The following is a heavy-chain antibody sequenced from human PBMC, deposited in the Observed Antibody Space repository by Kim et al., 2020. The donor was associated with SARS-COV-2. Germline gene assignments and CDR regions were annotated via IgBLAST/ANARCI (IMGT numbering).Heavy chain of an antibody. CDR3: ARDRSSSGYGNWFDP. V-gene: IGHV4-59*01. D-gene: IGHD3-22*01. CDR1: GGSISSYY. Sequence: SETLSLTCTVSGGSISSYYWSWIRQPPGKGLEWIGYIYYSGSTNYNPSLKSRVTISVDTSKNQFSLKLSSVTAADTAVYYCARDRSSSGYGNWFDPWGQG. J-gene: IGHJ5*02. CDR2: IYYSGST.